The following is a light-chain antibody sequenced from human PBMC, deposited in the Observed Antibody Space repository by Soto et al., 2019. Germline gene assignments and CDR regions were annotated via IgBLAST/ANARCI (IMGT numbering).Light chain of an antibody. CDR3: QTWSTGLHHVV. CDR1: SGHSSYA. J-gene: IGLJ2*01. Sequence: QLVLTQSPSASASLGASVKLTCTLSSGHSSYAIAWHQQQPEKGPRYLMKLNSDGSHSKGDGIPDRFSGSSSGAERYLTISSLPSEYEADYYCQTWSTGLHHVVLGGGTKRTVL. V-gene: IGLV4-69*01. CDR2: LNSDGSH.